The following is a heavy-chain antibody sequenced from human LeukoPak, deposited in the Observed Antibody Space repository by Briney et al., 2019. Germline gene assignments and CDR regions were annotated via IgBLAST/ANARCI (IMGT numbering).Heavy chain of an antibody. Sequence: ASVKVSCKASGYTFTGYYMHWVRQAPGQGLEWMGWINPNSGGTNYAQKFQGWVTMTRDTSISTAYMELSRLRSDDTAVYYCARAQGCSGGSCYGGDWFDPWGQGTLVTVSS. V-gene: IGHV1-2*04. CDR3: ARAQGCSGGSCYGGDWFDP. CDR1: GYTFTGYY. CDR2: INPNSGGT. D-gene: IGHD2-15*01. J-gene: IGHJ5*02.